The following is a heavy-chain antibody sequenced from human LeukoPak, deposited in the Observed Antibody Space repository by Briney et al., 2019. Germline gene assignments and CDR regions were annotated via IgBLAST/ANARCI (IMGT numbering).Heavy chain of an antibody. J-gene: IGHJ3*02. V-gene: IGHV3-7*03. D-gene: IGHD3-10*01. CDR1: GFTFSSYW. CDR2: IKQDGSEK. Sequence: SGGSLRLSCAASGFTFSSYWMSWVRQAPGKGLEWVANIKQDGSEKHYVDSVKGRFTISRDNSKNTLYLQMNSLRAEDTAVYYCAKDGRWFGEDDAFDIWGQGTMVTVSS. CDR3: AKDGRWFGEDDAFDI.